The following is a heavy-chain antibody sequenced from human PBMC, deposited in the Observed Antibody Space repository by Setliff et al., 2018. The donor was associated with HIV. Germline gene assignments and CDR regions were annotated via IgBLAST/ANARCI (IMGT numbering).Heavy chain of an antibody. Sequence: SETLSLTCSVSGGSISTSHWSWIRQPPGKGLEWIGYIYKSGSTNYNASLKSRVTISVDTSKNQFSLKLSSVTAADTAVYYCARHLESKLLSYWGQGTLVTISS. CDR1: GGSISTSH. CDR3: ARHLESKLLSY. CDR2: IYKSGST. V-gene: IGHV4-59*08. D-gene: IGHD3-3*01. J-gene: IGHJ4*02.